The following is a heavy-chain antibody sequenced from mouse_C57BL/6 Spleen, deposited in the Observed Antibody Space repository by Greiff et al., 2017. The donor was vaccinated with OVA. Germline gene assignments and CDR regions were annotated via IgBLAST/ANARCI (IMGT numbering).Heavy chain of an antibody. CDR1: GYTFTSYW. D-gene: IGHD1-1*01. CDR2: IDPNSGGT. V-gene: IGHV1-72*01. J-gene: IGHJ1*03. Sequence: QVQLKQPGAELVKPGASVKLSCKASGYTFTSYWMHWVKQRPGRGLEWIGRIDPNSGGTKYNEKFKSKATLTVDKPSSTAYMQLSSLTSEDSAVYYCARGDYYGSGYFDVWGTGTTVTVSS. CDR3: ARGDYYGSGYFDV.